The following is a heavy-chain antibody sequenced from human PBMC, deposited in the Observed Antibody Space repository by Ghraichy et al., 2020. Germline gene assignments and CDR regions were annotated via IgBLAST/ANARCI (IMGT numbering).Heavy chain of an antibody. CDR2: ISYDGSNK. Sequence: GGSLRLSCAASGFTFSSYGMHWVRQAPGKGLEWVAVISYDGSNKYYADSVKGRFTISRDNSKNTLYLQMNSLRAEDTAVYYCAKDRGADSTYYYYGMDVWVQGTTVTVSS. CDR3: AKDRGADSTYYYYGMDV. D-gene: IGHD3-10*01. CDR1: GFTFSSYG. V-gene: IGHV3-30*18. J-gene: IGHJ6*02.